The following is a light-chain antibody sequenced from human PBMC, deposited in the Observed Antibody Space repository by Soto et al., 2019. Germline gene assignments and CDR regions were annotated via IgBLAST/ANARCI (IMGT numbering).Light chain of an antibody. V-gene: IGKV3-20*01. CDR3: QQYETSPWT. CDR1: QSVSSSY. Sequence: EIVLTQSPGTLSLSPGERATLSCRASQSVSSSYLAWYQQKPGQAPRLLIYGASSRATGIPDRFSGSGSGADFTLTISRLAPEDFAVFYCQQYETSPWTFGQGTKVEIK. J-gene: IGKJ1*01. CDR2: GAS.